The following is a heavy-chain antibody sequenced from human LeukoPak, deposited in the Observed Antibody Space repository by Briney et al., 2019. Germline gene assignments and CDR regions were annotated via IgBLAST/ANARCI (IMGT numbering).Heavy chain of an antibody. CDR1: GFTFSIYA. CDR2: ISGSGGST. J-gene: IGHJ5*02. Sequence: GGSLRLSCTASGFTFSIYAMTWVRQAPGKGLEWVSAISGSGGSTYYADSVKGRFTISRYNSKNTLYLQMNNLRAEDTAVYYCTKVSFGSRMGFDPWGQGTLVTVSS. V-gene: IGHV3-23*01. D-gene: IGHD3-16*01. CDR3: TKVSFGSRMGFDP.